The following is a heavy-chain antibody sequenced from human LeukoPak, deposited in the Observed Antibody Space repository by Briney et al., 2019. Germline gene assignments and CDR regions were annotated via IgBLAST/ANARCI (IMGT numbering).Heavy chain of an antibody. Sequence: QSGGSLRLSCAASGFTFSSYAMTWVRQAPGKGLEWVSGISGSGGSPYYADSVKGRFTISRDNSKNTLYLQMNSLRAEDTAVYYCAKGSRWDCSSTTCYPYNWFDPWGQGTLVTVSS. J-gene: IGHJ5*02. CDR3: AKGSRWDCSSTTCYPYNWFDP. D-gene: IGHD2-2*01. CDR2: ISGSGGSP. CDR1: GFTFSSYA. V-gene: IGHV3-23*01.